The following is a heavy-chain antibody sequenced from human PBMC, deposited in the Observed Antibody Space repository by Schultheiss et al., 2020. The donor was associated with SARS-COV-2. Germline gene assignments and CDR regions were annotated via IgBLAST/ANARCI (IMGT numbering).Heavy chain of an antibody. D-gene: IGHD6-19*01. CDR2: ISGSGGST. CDR3: AKGYAVAGTNYYYYGMDV. J-gene: IGHJ6*02. CDR1: GFTVSSNY. Sequence: ETLSLTCAASGFTVSSNYMTWVRQAPGKGLEWVSAISGSGGSTYYADSVKGRFTISRDNSKNTLYLQMNSLRAEDTAVYYCAKGYAVAGTNYYYYGMDVWGQGTTVTVSS. V-gene: IGHV3-23*01.